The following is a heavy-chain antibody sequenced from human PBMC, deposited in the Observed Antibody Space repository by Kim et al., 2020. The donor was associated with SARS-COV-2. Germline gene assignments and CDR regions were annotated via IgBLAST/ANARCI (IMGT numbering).Heavy chain of an antibody. J-gene: IGHJ4*02. D-gene: IGHD2-2*01. CDR3: AKDSPYCSSTSCYSH. V-gene: IGHV3-23*01. Sequence: DSVKCRFTISRYNSKNTLYLQMNSLRAEDTAVYYCAKDSPYCSSTSCYSHWGQGTLVTVSS.